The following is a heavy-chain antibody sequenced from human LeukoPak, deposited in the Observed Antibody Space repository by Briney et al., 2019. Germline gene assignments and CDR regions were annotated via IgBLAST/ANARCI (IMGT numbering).Heavy chain of an antibody. D-gene: IGHD6-13*01. CDR2: INQDGSEK. J-gene: IGHJ3*02. CDR3: ARRSGWLDAFDI. CDR1: GLTFSTYW. Sequence: PGGSLGLSCAASGLTFSTYWMSWVRQAPGKGLEWVANINQDGSEKYYVDSVKGRFTISRDNAKNSLYLQMNSLRAEDTAVYYCARRSGWLDAFDIWGQGTMVTVSS. V-gene: IGHV3-7*01.